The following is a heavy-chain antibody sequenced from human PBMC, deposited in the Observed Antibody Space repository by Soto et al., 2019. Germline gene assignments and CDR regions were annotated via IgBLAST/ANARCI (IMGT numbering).Heavy chain of an antibody. CDR3: ARDVPQLPGSVYYYYYGMDV. CDR1: GYTFTSYG. D-gene: IGHD2-2*01. V-gene: IGHV1-18*04. J-gene: IGHJ6*02. Sequence: ASVKVSCTASGYTFTSYGISWVRQAPGQGLEWMGWISAYNGNTNYAQKLQGRVTMTTDTSTSTAYMELRSLRSDDTAVYYCARDVPQLPGSVYYYYYGMDVWGQGTTVTVSS. CDR2: ISAYNGNT.